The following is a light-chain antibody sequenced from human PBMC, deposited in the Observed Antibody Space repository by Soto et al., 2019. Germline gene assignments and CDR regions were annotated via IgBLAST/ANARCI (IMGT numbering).Light chain of an antibody. V-gene: IGLV3-25*02. J-gene: IGLJ3*02. CDR1: AFPDQY. Sequence: SYELTQPPSVSVSPGQTARITCSGDAFPDQYGYWYQQKPGQAPLLVIFKDSERPSGIPERFSGSSSGTTVTMTISGVQAEDEADYHCQSADSSGTYEVFGGGTKVTVL. CDR2: KDS. CDR3: QSADSSGTYEV.